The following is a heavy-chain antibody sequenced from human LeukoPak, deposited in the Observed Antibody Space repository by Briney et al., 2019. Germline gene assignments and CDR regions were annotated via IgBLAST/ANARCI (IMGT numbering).Heavy chain of an antibody. Sequence: SETLSLTCTVSGGSISSSSYYWGWIRQPPGKGLEWIGSIYYSGSTYYNPSLKSRVTISVDTSKNQFSLKLSSVTAADTAVYYCARLLRSYYYYYYMDVWGKGTTVTVSS. D-gene: IGHD1-26*01. J-gene: IGHJ6*03. CDR3: ARLLRSYYYYYYMDV. CDR1: GGSISSSSYY. CDR2: IYYSGST. V-gene: IGHV4-39*01.